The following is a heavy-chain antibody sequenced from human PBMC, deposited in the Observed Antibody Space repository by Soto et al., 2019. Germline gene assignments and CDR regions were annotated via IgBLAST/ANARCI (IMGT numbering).Heavy chain of an antibody. CDR1: GFTFTNYY. V-gene: IGHV3-11*06. Sequence: GGSLRLSCAASGFTFTNYYISWIRQAPGKGLEWVSYISANNVYTNYADSVKGRFTISRDNGKNSVYLQMNGLRAEDTAVYYCARDLEVGSYLYYFDFWGQGAMVTVYS. J-gene: IGHJ4*02. CDR3: ARDLEVGSYLYYFDF. CDR2: ISANNVYT. D-gene: IGHD1-26*01.